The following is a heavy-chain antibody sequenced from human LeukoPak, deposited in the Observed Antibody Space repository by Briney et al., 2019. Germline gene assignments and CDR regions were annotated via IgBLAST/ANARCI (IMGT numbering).Heavy chain of an antibody. J-gene: IGHJ6*02. V-gene: IGHV4-34*01. D-gene: IGHD6-19*01. CDR1: GGSFSGYY. CDR2: INHSGST. Sequence: SETLSLTCAVYGGSFSGYYWSWIRQPPGKGLEWIGEINHSGSTNYNPSLKSRVTISVDTSKNQFFLKLSSVTAADTAVYYCARAGDSSGWYHYYYGMDVWGQGTTVTVSS. CDR3: ARAGDSSGWYHYYYGMDV.